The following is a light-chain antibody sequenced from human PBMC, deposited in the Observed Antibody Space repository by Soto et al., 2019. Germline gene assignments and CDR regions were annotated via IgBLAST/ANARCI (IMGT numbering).Light chain of an antibody. CDR3: YSAADNNGV. J-gene: IGLJ2*01. V-gene: IGLV3-27*01. CDR1: VLAKKY. Sequence: SYELTQPSSVSVSPGQTARITCSGDVLAKKYARWFQQKPGQAPVLVIYKDSERPSGIPERFSGSSSGTTVTLTISGAQVEDEADYYCYSAADNNGVFGGGTKHTVL. CDR2: KDS.